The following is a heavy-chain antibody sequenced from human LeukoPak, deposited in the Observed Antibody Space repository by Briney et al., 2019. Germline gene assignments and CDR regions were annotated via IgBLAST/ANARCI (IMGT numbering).Heavy chain of an antibody. V-gene: IGHV3-21*01. CDR2: ISSSSSYI. Sequence: GGSLRLPCAASGFTFDDYAMHWVRQAPGKGLEWVSSISSSSSYIYYADSVKGRFTISRDNAKNSLYLQMNSLRAEDTAVYYCARDSQGQEGFDYWGQGTLVTVSS. CDR3: ARDSQGQEGFDY. CDR1: GFTFDDYA. J-gene: IGHJ4*02.